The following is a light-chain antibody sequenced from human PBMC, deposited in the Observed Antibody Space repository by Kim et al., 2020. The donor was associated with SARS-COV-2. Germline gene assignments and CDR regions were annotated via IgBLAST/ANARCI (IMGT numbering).Light chain of an antibody. V-gene: IGKV3-11*01. CDR3: QQRSNWLT. J-gene: IGKJ5*01. Sequence: IVLTQSPATLSLSPGERANLSCRASQSISSYLAWYQQKLGQAPRLLIYDAFNRATNIPARFSGSGSGTDFTLTISSLEPEDFAVYYCQQRSNWLTFGQGTRLEIK. CDR1: QSISSY. CDR2: DAF.